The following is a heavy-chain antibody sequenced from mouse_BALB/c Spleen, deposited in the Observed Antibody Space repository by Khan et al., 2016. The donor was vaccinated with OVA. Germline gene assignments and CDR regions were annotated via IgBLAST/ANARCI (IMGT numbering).Heavy chain of an antibody. CDR1: GYSITSDYA. CDR3: ARGNYLDY. V-gene: IGHV3-2*02. J-gene: IGHJ2*01. CDR2: ISYSGST. Sequence: EVQLQESGPGLVKPSQSLSLTCTVTGYSITSDYAWNWIRQFPGNKLEWMGYISYSGSTSYHPSLKSRISITRDTSKNQLFLQLNSVTTEDTATYYCARGNYLDYWGQGTTLTVSS.